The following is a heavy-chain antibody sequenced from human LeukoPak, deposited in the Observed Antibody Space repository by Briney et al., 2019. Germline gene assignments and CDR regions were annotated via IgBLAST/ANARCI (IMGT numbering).Heavy chain of an antibody. D-gene: IGHD1/OR15-1a*01. V-gene: IGHV4-4*07. J-gene: IGHJ3*02. CDR1: GGSISSYY. Sequence: SETLSLTCTVSGGSISSYYWSWIRQPAGKGLEWIGRIYTSGSTNYNPSLKSRVTMSVDTSKNQFSLKLSSVTAADTAVYYCARGTGTATSTHFDIWGQGTMVTVSS. CDR2: IYTSGST. CDR3: ARGTGTATSTHFDI.